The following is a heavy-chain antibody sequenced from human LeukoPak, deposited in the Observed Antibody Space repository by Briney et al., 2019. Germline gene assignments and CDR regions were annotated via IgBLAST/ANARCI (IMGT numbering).Heavy chain of an antibody. Sequence: GASVKVSCKASGYTFTGYYMHWVRQAPGQGLEWMGIINPSGGSTSYAQKFQGRVTMTRDTSTSTVYMELSSLRSEDTAVYYCARGTGIASPGTLLGYWGRGTLVTVSS. CDR2: INPSGGST. V-gene: IGHV1-46*01. CDR1: GYTFTGYY. J-gene: IGHJ4*02. CDR3: ARGTGIASPGTLLGY. D-gene: IGHD6-13*01.